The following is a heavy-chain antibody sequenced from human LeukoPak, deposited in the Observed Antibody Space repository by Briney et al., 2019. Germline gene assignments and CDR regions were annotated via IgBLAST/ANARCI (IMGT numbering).Heavy chain of an antibody. V-gene: IGHV4-61*02. CDR1: GGSISSGSYY. D-gene: IGHD2-2*01. Sequence: SETLSLTCTVSGGSISSGSYYWSWIRQPAGKGLEWIGRIYTSGSTNYNPSLKSRVTISVDTSKNQFSLKLSSVTAADTAVYYCARDRVVVVPAAIVYNWFDPWGQGTVVTVSS. CDR3: ARDRVVVVPAAIVYNWFDP. J-gene: IGHJ5*02. CDR2: IYTSGST.